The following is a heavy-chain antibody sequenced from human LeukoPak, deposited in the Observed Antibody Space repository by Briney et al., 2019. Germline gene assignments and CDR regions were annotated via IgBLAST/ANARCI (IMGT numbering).Heavy chain of an antibody. CDR2: ISSSSSYI. Sequence: GGSLRLSCAASGFTFSSYSMNWVRQAPGKGLEWVSSISSSSSYIYYADSVKGRFTISRDNAKNSLYLQMNSLRAEDTAVYYCARDVYFWSGYFVQGGMDVWGQGTTVTVSS. V-gene: IGHV3-21*01. CDR3: ARDVYFWSGYFVQGGMDV. CDR1: GFTFSSYS. J-gene: IGHJ6*02. D-gene: IGHD3-3*01.